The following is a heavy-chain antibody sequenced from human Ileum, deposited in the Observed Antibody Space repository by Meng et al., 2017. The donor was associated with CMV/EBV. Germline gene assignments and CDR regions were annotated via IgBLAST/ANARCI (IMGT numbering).Heavy chain of an antibody. Sequence: ALVKVSCKSSGYTFTAYYIHWVRQAPGQGLEWMGWINPNTGATNYAQKFQDRVTMTRDTSISTAYMELSRLRSDDTALYFCAREEGAYLTNDYYYGMDVWGLGTTVTVSS. V-gene: IGHV1-2*02. J-gene: IGHJ6*02. CDR2: INPNTGAT. CDR1: GYTFTAYY. D-gene: IGHD1-26*01. CDR3: AREEGAYLTNDYYYGMDV.